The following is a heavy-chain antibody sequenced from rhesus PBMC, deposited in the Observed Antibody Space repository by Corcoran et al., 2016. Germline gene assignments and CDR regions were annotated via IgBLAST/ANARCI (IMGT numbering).Heavy chain of an antibody. CDR1: DASISSYW. CDR3: ANPSSYSYSLAY. CDR2: INGHSGST. V-gene: IGHV4-80*01. J-gene: IGHJ4*01. Sequence: QVQLQESGPGLVKPSETLSLTCAVSDASISSYWWSWIRQPPGKGLEWIGEINGHSGSTYYNPSLKSRVTISTDASKNHLSLKLTSVTAADPAVYYCANPSSYSYSLAYWGQGVLVTVSS. D-gene: IGHD5-12*01.